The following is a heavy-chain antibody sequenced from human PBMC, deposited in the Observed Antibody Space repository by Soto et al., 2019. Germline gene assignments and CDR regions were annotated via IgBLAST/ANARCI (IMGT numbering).Heavy chain of an antibody. D-gene: IGHD3-10*02. CDR3: AREDTAVYYCVKSDCSTIGCKLLHY. Sequence: ASVKVSCGASGYSYSRXGMSGVRQATGQEVEWMGWISTYNGDTNYAQTCQGRVTMTTDTSTSTVHMEVRSLRSDDTAVYYCAREDTAVYYCVKSDCSTIGCKLLHYWGQGTPVTVSS. CDR1: GYSYSRXG. J-gene: IGHJ4*02. CDR2: ISTYNGDT. V-gene: IGHV1-18*01.